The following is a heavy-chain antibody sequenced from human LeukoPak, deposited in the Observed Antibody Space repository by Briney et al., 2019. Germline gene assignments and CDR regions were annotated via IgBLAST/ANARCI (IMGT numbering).Heavy chain of an antibody. CDR2: INQDGSVK. Sequence: GGSLRLSCAASGFAFSTYWMDWVRQAPGKGLEWVGNINQDGSVKHYVDSVRGRFTISRDNARNSVYLQMNALRVEDTAVNYCTRDFVFWGQGTLVTASS. CDR3: TRDFVF. J-gene: IGHJ4*02. V-gene: IGHV3-7*01. CDR1: GFAFSTYW. D-gene: IGHD3-3*01.